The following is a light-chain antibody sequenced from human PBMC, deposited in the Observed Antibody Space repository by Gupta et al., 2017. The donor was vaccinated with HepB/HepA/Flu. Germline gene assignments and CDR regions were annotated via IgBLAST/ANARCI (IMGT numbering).Light chain of an antibody. CDR3: QQDDSTLFT. V-gene: IGKV4-1*01. Sequence: DIVMTQSPDSLAVSLGERATINCKSSQSVLYSSNNKNYLAWYQQKPGQPPKLLIYWASTRESGVPDRFSGSGSETDFTLTISSLQAEDVAVYYCQQDDSTLFTFGRGTKVEIK. CDR1: QSVLYSSNNKNY. CDR2: WAS. J-gene: IGKJ4*01.